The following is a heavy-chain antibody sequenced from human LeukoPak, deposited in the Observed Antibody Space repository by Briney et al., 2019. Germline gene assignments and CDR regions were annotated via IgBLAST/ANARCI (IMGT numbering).Heavy chain of an antibody. CDR3: AKALPYYYDSSGWYYFDY. Sequence: GGSLRLSCAASGFTFSSYAMSWVRQAPGKGLEWVSAISGSGGSTYYADSVKGRFTISRDNSKNTLYLQMNSLRAEDTAVYYCAKALPYYYDSSGWYYFDYWGQGTLVTVS. D-gene: IGHD3-22*01. J-gene: IGHJ4*02. CDR1: GFTFSSYA. CDR2: ISGSGGST. V-gene: IGHV3-23*01.